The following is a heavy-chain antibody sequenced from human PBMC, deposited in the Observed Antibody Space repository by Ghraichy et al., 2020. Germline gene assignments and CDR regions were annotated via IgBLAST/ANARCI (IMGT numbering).Heavy chain of an antibody. CDR2: IYYSGST. J-gene: IGHJ4*02. V-gene: IGHV4-59*12. Sequence: SETLSLTCTVSGGSISSYYWSWIRQPPGKGLEWIGYIYYSGSTNYNPSLKSRVTISVDTSKNQFSLKLSSVTAADTAVYYCARAPPYCSGGSCYSTILHIDDWGEGTLVTVSS. CDR3: ARAPPYCSGGSCYSTILHIDD. D-gene: IGHD2-15*01. CDR1: GGSISSYY.